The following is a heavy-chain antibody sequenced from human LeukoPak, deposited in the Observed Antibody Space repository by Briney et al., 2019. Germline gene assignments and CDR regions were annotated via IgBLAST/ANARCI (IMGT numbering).Heavy chain of an antibody. Sequence: PGGSLRLSCAASGFTFSSYAMSWVCQAPGKGLEWVGVISYDGSNKYYADSVKGRFTISRDKSKNTRYLQMYGLRAEDTAAYYCAKEQGDGYNYFDYWGQGTLVTVSS. D-gene: IGHD5-24*01. V-gene: IGHV3-30*18. CDR1: GFTFSSYA. CDR2: ISYDGSNK. J-gene: IGHJ4*02. CDR3: AKEQGDGYNYFDY.